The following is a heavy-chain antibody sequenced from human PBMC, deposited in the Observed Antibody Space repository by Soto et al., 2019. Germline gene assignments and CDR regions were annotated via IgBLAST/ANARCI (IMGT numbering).Heavy chain of an antibody. CDR2: ISGSGGST. Sequence: GGSLRLSCAASGFTFSSYAMSWVRQAPGKGLEWVSAISGSGGSTYYADSVKGRFTISRDNSKNTLYLQMNSLRAEDTAVYYCAKDVLNYYDTDDAFDIWGQGTMVTVSS. J-gene: IGHJ3*02. CDR3: AKDVLNYYDTDDAFDI. CDR1: GFTFSSYA. V-gene: IGHV3-23*01. D-gene: IGHD3-22*01.